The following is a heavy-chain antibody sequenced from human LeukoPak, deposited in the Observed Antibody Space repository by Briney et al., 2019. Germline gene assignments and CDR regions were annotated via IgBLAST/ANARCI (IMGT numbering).Heavy chain of an antibody. J-gene: IGHJ5*02. CDR1: GYTFTGYY. CDR2: INPNSGGT. V-gene: IGHV1-2*02. CDR3: ARAYEYCSGGSCYSWFDP. Sequence: ASVKVSCKASGYTFTGYYMHWVRQAPGQGLEWMGWINPNSGGTNYAQKLQGRVTMTRDTSISTAYMELSRLRSDDTAVYYCARAYEYCSGGSCYSWFDPWGQGTLVTASS. D-gene: IGHD2-15*01.